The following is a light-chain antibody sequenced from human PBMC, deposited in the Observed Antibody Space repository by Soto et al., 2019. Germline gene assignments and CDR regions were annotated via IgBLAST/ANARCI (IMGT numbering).Light chain of an antibody. J-gene: IGLJ2*01. CDR2: EVY. Sequence: QSVLTQPPSASGSPGQSVTISCTGTSSDVGGYNYVCWYQQYPGKAPKLIISEVYKRPSGVPDRFPGSKSGNTASLTVSGLQAEDEADYYCSSYSGTNTVVFGGGTKLTVL. CDR1: SSDVGGYNY. CDR3: SSYSGTNTVV. V-gene: IGLV2-8*01.